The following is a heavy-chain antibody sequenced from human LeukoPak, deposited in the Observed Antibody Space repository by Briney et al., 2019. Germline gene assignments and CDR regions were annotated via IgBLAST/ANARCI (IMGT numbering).Heavy chain of an antibody. J-gene: IGHJ5*02. CDR1: GGTFSSYV. D-gene: IGHD6-13*01. V-gene: IGHV7-4-1*02. Sequence: ASVKVSCKASGGTFSSYVISWVRQVPGQGLEWMGWIDTNTGNPTYAQGFTERFVFSLDTSVNTAYLQINSLKSEDTAVYYCARDNYGAEEGIGSSLVWLDPWGQGTLVTVSS. CDR3: ARDNYGAEEGIGSSLVWLDP. CDR2: IDTNTGNP.